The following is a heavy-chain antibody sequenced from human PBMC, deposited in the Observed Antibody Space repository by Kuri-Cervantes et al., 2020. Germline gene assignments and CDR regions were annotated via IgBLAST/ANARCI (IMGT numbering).Heavy chain of an antibody. V-gene: IGHV3-30*03. CDR1: GFTFSSYS. CDR2: ISYDGSNK. D-gene: IGHD6-13*01. CDR3: AREETDSSSWYYYYYGMDV. Sequence: LSLTCAASGFTFSSYSMHWVRQAPGKGLEWVAVISYDGSNKYYADSVKGRFTISGDNSKNTLYLQMNSLRAEDTAVYYCAREETDSSSWYYYYYGMDVWSQGTTVTVSS. J-gene: IGHJ6*02.